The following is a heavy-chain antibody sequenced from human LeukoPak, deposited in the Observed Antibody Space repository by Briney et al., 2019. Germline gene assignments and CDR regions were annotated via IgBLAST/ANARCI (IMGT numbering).Heavy chain of an antibody. J-gene: IGHJ6*03. CDR3: AKDSYYYYYMDV. CDR2: ISGSGGST. V-gene: IGHV3-23*01. CDR1: GFTFSSYA. Sequence: GGSLRLSCAASGFTFSSYAMSWVRQAPGKGLEWVSAISGSGGSTYYADSEKGRFTISRDNSKNTLYLQMNSLRAEDTAVYYCAKDSYYYYYMDVWGKGTTVTVSS.